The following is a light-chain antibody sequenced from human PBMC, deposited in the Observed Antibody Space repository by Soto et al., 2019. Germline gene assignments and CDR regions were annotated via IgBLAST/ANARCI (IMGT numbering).Light chain of an antibody. CDR2: DAS. CDR3: QQYDNHPPIT. Sequence: IQMTQSPSSLSASVGNRVTITCQASQDSSSYLNWYQQKPGEAAKRLIYDASNLETGGASRFSGSGWGTDVTFTISSMQHEDIATFYCQQYDNHPPITFGQGTRLEIK. V-gene: IGKV1-33*01. J-gene: IGKJ5*01. CDR1: QDSSSY.